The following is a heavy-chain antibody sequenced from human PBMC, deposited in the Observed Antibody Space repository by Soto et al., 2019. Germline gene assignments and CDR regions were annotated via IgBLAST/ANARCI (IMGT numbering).Heavy chain of an antibody. J-gene: IGHJ4*02. D-gene: IGHD4-17*01. CDR1: GDSINGYY. CDR2: IYTNGTT. Sequence: QVQLQESGPGLVKPSETLSLTCTVSGDSINGYYWTWIRQPAGKGLEWIGRIYTNGTTSYSPSLKSRVTMSLDTSKNHFSLRLTSVTAADTAVYYCARDTVGISSPGVYWGRGTLVTVSS. CDR3: ARDTVGISSPGVY. V-gene: IGHV4-4*07.